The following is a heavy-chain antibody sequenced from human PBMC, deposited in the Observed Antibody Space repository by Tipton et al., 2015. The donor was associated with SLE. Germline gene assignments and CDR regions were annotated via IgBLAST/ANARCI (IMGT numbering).Heavy chain of an antibody. CDR2: IKQDGGEQ. V-gene: IGHV3-7*01. J-gene: IGHJ4*02. Sequence: SLRLSCAASGFTFSTYWMSWVRQAPGKGLEWVANIKQDGGEQNYVDSVKGRLIISRDNAKNALYLQMNNLRAEDTAVYYCAREGGGYYPSYCFDYWGQGPLVAVSS. CDR3: AREGGGYYPSYCFDY. CDR1: GFTFSTYW. D-gene: IGHD1-26*01.